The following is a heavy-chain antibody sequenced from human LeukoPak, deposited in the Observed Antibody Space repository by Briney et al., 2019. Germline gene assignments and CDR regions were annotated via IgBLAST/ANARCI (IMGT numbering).Heavy chain of an antibody. J-gene: IGHJ4*02. D-gene: IGHD6-19*01. CDR2: IYSGGST. Sequence: WGSLRLTCAVSGVSVSSYYMSWVRQPPGKGLEWIADIYSGGSTYYADSVKGRFTISRDKSKNTLYLQMNSLSAEDTAVYYCARGGYSSGWYFDYWGQGTLVTVSS. V-gene: IGHV3-53*01. CDR3: ARGGYSSGWYFDY. CDR1: GVSVSSYY.